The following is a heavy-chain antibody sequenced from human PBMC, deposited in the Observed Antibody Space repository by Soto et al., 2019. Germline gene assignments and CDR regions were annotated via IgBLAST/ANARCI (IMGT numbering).Heavy chain of an antibody. CDR1: GYIFTNYG. CDR3: ARASAGALYDF. Sequence: QVQLVQSGAEVRKPGAPVNVSCKTSGYIFTNYGVAWVRQAPAQGLELVAWISGYNGYPKYTQKFQGRVTVTTDTSTRTGYMELRNLKSDDTAVYYCARASAGALYDFWGQGTLVTVSS. V-gene: IGHV1-18*01. CDR2: ISGYNGYP. J-gene: IGHJ4*02.